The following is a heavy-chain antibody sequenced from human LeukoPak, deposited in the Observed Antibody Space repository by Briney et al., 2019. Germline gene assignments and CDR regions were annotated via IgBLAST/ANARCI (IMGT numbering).Heavy chain of an antibody. CDR3: ARGPASGSNFAWFDP. CDR2: IYYSGGT. Sequence: SSETLSLTCTVSGGSISSGDYYWSWIRQPPGKGLEWIGYIYYSGGTYSNPSLKSRVTMSVDTSKNQFSLKLSSVTAADTAVYYCARGPASGSNFAWFDPWGQGTLVTVSS. V-gene: IGHV4-30-4*08. CDR1: GGSISSGDYY. J-gene: IGHJ5*02. D-gene: IGHD3-10*01.